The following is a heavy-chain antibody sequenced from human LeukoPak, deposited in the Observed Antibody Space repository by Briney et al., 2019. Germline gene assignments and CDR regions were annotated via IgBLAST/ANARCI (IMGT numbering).Heavy chain of an antibody. CDR2: IIPILGIA. CDR3: ARDLDQGRNGDY. Sequence: SVKVSCKASGGTFSSYAISWVRQAPGQGLEWMGRIIPILGIANYAQKFQGRVTITADKSTSTAYMELSSLRSEDTAVYYCARDLDQGRNGDYWGQGTLVTVSS. CDR1: GGTFSSYA. D-gene: IGHD1-1*01. V-gene: IGHV1-69*04. J-gene: IGHJ4*02.